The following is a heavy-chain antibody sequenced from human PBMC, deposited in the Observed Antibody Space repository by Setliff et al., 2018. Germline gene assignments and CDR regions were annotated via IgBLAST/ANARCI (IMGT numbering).Heavy chain of an antibody. CDR3: ARYDFWTGYYSGEGGNFDS. CDR1: GGSISRYY. CDR2: IYTSGST. Sequence: KPSETLSLTCTVSGGSISRYYWNWIRQPAGKGLEWIGHIYTSGSTNYNTSLSSRVTISLDKSKSQFSLKLSFVTAADTAVYFCARYDFWTGYYSGEGGNFDSWGQGTLVTSPQ. J-gene: IGHJ4*02. V-gene: IGHV4-4*07. D-gene: IGHD3-3*01.